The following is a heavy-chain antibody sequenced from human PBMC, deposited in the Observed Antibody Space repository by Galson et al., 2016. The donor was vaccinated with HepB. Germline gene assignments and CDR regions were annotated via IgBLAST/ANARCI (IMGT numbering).Heavy chain of an antibody. V-gene: IGHV3-33*01. Sequence: SLRLSCAASGFTFSSYGMHWVRQAPGKGLEWVAVIWYDGSNKYYADSVKGRFTTSRDNSKNTLYLQMNSLRAEDTAVYYCARVSGESGPDYWGQGTLVTVAS. CDR1: GFTFSSYG. J-gene: IGHJ4*02. D-gene: IGHD3-10*01. CDR2: IWYDGSNK. CDR3: ARVSGESGPDY.